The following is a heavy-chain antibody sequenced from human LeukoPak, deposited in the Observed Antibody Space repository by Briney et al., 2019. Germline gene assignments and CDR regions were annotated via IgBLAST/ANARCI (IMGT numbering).Heavy chain of an antibody. CDR1: GFTFSGYY. D-gene: IGHD3-10*01. CDR3: AREPSGSGGYDY. V-gene: IGHV1-2*02. CDR2: ISPNSGGT. J-gene: IGHJ4*02. Sequence: ASVKVSCKASGFTFSGYYMHWVRQAPGQGLEWMAWISPNSGGTNYVQKFQGRVTVTRDTSISADYMEISGLTSDDTALYYCAREPSGSGGYDYWGQGTLVTVSS.